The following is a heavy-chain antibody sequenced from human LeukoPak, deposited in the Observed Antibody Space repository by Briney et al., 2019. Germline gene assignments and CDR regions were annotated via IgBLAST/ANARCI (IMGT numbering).Heavy chain of an antibody. CDR2: INPNSGGT. D-gene: IGHD3-3*01. CDR1: GYTFTSYG. J-gene: IGHJ6*03. Sequence: GASVKVSCKASGYTFTSYGISWVRQAPGQGLEWMGWINPNSGGTNYAQKFQGRVTMTRDTSISTAYMELSRLRSDDTAVYYCARGRFLEWLLDYYYYYMDVWGKGTTVTVSS. V-gene: IGHV1-2*02. CDR3: ARGRFLEWLLDYYYYYMDV.